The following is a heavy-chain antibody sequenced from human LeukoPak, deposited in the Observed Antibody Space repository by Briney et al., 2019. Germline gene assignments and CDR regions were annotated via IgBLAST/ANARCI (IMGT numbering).Heavy chain of an antibody. CDR3: ARDLAAPYGNWFDP. J-gene: IGHJ5*02. CDR1: KFTFSHYG. CDR2: IWNDGSSQ. Sequence: GGSLRLSCAASKFTFSHYGMHWVRQAPGKGLEWVAVIWNDGSSQFYADSVKGRFTVSRDNSQRKLYLQMNSLRPEDTAVYYCARDLAAPYGNWFDPWGQGTLVTVSS. V-gene: IGHV3-33*01. D-gene: IGHD6-6*01.